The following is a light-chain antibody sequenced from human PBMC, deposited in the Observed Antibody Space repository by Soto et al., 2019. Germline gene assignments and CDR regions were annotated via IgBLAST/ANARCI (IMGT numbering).Light chain of an antibody. J-gene: IGKJ3*01. CDR1: QSVSSSY. CDR3: QQYGHSPPFS. V-gene: IGKV3-20*01. Sequence: EIVLTQSPGTLSLSPGERATLSCRASQSVSSSYLAWYQQKPGQAPRLLIYGASSRATAIPDRSSASGSGTDFTLSISRLEPEDFAVYYCQQYGHSPPFSFGPGTKVDI. CDR2: GAS.